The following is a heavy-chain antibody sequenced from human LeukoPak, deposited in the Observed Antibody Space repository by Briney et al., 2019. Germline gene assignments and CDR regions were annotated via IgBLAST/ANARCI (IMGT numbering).Heavy chain of an antibody. D-gene: IGHD3-3*01. Sequence: SETLSLTCTVSGGSISSYYWSWIRQPPGKGLEWIGYIYYSGSTNYNPSLKSRFTISVDNSKNQFSLKLRSGTAADTAVYYCARANARHDFWSGYPEDFDYWGQGTLVTVSS. J-gene: IGHJ4*02. CDR3: ARANARHDFWSGYPEDFDY. CDR2: IYYSGST. CDR1: GGSISSYY. V-gene: IGHV4-59*01.